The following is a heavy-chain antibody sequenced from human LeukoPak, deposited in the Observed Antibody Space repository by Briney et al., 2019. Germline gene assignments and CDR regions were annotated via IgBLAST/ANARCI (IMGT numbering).Heavy chain of an antibody. CDR3: ARDGPAQMVDFDY. CDR2: IYPNNGAT. CDR1: GYTFSGNGWY. J-gene: IGHJ4*02. D-gene: IGHD3-10*01. Sequence: ASVKVSCKASGYTFSGNGWYLYWLRQAPGQGLEGMGWIYPNNGATAYAQKFQGRVAMTRDTSITTAYMELSRLRPDDTAVYYCARDGPAQMVDFDYWGQGTLVTVSS. V-gene: IGHV1-2*02.